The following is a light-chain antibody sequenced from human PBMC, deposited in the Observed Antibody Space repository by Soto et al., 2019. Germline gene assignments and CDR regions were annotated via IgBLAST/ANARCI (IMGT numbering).Light chain of an antibody. CDR1: QSVSSSY. V-gene: IGKV3-20*01. CDR3: QQYGSSPLT. J-gene: IGKJ4*01. Sequence: EIVLTQSPGTLSLSPGERATLSCRASQSVSSSYLACYQQKPGQAPRLLIYGASSRATGIPDRFSGSGSGTDFTLTISRLEPEDVATYYCQQYGSSPLTFGGGTKVDI. CDR2: GAS.